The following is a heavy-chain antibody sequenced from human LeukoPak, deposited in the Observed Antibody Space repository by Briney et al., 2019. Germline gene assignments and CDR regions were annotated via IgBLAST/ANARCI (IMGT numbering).Heavy chain of an antibody. J-gene: IGHJ6*03. CDR3: AKSAYDFWSGPPPYYYYYMDV. Sequence: GGSLRLSCAASGFTFSSYWTHWVRQAPGKGLVWVSRINGDGSITSYADSVKGRLTISRDNAKNTLYLQVNSLRAEDTAVYYCAKSAYDFWSGPPPYYYYYMDVWGKGTTVTVSS. D-gene: IGHD3-3*01. CDR1: GFTFSSYW. CDR2: INGDGSIT. V-gene: IGHV3-74*01.